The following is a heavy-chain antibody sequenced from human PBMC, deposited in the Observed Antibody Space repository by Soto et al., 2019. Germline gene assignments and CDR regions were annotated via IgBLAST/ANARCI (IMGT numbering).Heavy chain of an antibody. CDR1: VFTFNNGW. CDR3: TTDSTQTFCAGGPCYSVLTKIHDS. Sequence: EVQLVESGGGLVKPGGSLRLSCAASVFTFNNGWMSWVRQAPGKGLDWVGRIKSKAAGGTTDYSAPVQGRFTISRDDSNTTVHLQMHSLQTEDTAVYYCTTDSTQTFCAGGPCYSVLTKIHDSWGQGTLVTVSS. V-gene: IGHV3-15*01. D-gene: IGHD2-15*01. J-gene: IGHJ4*02. CDR2: IKSKAAGGTT.